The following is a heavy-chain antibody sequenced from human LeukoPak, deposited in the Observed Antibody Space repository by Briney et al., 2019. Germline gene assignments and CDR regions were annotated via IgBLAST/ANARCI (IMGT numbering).Heavy chain of an antibody. V-gene: IGHV3-48*04. Sequence: GGSLRLSCAASGFTFSTYSMNWVRQAPGKGLEWVSYISGSSSSTKYADSVKGRFTISRDNAKNSLYLQMNSLRAEDTAVYYCARDTRYCSSTSCYSPYYFDYWGQGTLVTVSS. D-gene: IGHD2-2*02. J-gene: IGHJ4*02. CDR1: GFTFSTYS. CDR2: ISGSSSST. CDR3: ARDTRYCSSTSCYSPYYFDY.